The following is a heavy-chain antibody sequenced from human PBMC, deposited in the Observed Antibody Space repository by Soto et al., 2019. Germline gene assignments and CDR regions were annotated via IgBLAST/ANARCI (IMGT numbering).Heavy chain of an antibody. D-gene: IGHD2-2*01. CDR3: ARGGYCSSTSCPLLPFAY. V-gene: IGHV3-21*01. Sequence: EVQLVESGGGLVKPGGSLRLSCAASGFTFSTYSMHWVRQAPGKGLEWVSSISSNSTYIYYADSVKGRFTISRDNAKNSLYLQMNSLRAEDTAVYSCARGGYCSSTSCPLLPFAYWGQGPLVTVSS. CDR2: ISSNSTYI. J-gene: IGHJ4*02. CDR1: GFTFSTYS.